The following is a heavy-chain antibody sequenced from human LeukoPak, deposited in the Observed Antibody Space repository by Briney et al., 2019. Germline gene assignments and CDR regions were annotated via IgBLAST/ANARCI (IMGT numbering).Heavy chain of an antibody. CDR1: GFTFSSYA. D-gene: IGHD6-19*01. J-gene: IGHJ4*02. CDR3: AKETVAAPPIDY. V-gene: IGHV3-23*01. Sequence: GGSLRLSRAASGFTFSSYAMSWVPHAPGKGLEWVSAISGSVYSTYYAGPVKGRFTISRDNSKNTLYLQMNSLRAEDTAVYYCAKETVAAPPIDYWGQGTLVTVSS. CDR2: ISGSVYST.